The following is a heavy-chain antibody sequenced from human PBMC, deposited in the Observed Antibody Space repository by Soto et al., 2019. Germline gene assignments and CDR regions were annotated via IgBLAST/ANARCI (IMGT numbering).Heavy chain of an antibody. J-gene: IGHJ4*02. CDR3: TTDLSDY. CDR1: SVSNAW. CDR2: IKSKTDGGTT. Sequence: SVSNAWMNWVRQAPGKGLEWVGRIKSKTDGGTTDYAAPVKGRFTISRDDSKNTLYLQMNSLKTDDTAVYYCTTDLSDYWGQGTLVTVSS. V-gene: IGHV3-15*07.